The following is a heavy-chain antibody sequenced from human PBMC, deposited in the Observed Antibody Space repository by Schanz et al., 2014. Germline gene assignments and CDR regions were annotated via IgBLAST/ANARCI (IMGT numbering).Heavy chain of an antibody. Sequence: QVQLVESGGGVVQPGGSLRLSCAASGFTFSNYGLHWVRQAPGKGLEWVAFIRYNGINEYYADSVRGRFTISRDNSKNMLYLQMNSLRADDTAVYYCAKKGGDYGSGSYQIIDDWGQGTLVTVSS. CDR2: IRYNGINE. CDR1: GFTFSNYG. V-gene: IGHV3-30*02. J-gene: IGHJ4*02. D-gene: IGHD3-10*01. CDR3: AKKGGDYGSGSYQIIDD.